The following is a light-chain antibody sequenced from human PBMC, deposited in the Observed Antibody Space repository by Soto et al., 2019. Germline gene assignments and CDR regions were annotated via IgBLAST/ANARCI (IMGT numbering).Light chain of an antibody. J-gene: IGLJ3*02. CDR3: RSYAGSNNLGV. Sequence: QSALTQPPSASGSRGQSVTISCTGTSSDVGGYNYVSWYQQHPGKAPKLMIYEVSKRPSGVPDGFSGSKSGNTASLTVSGLQPEDEPDYYCRSYAGSNNLGVFGGGTKVTVL. CDR2: EVS. CDR1: SSDVGGYNY. V-gene: IGLV2-8*01.